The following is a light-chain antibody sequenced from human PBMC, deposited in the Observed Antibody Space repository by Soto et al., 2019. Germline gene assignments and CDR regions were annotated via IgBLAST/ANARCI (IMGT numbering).Light chain of an antibody. CDR1: QRINSY. CDR2: GAS. CDR3: KPSYSTILT. V-gene: IGKV1-39*01. J-gene: IGKJ4*01. Sequence: DIQMTQSPSSLSASVGDRVTITCRASQRINSYLNWYQQEPGKAPKLLIYGASSLQSGVPSRFSGSGSGTDLTLTISSLKPDDCATPHYKPSYSTILTFGGGTKVEIK.